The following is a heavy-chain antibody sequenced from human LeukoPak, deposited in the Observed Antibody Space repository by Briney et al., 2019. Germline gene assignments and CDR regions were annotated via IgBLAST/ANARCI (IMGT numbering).Heavy chain of an antibody. CDR1: GFTFSAYG. CDR2: IRYDGSDG. D-gene: IGHD6-19*01. Sequence: PGGSLRLSCAASGFTFSAYGMHWVRQAPGKGPEWVTFIRYDGSDGYYADSVKGRFTISRDNTNNTLYLLMNNLRPEDTAVYYCAKGVHRSGWPNWHDPWGQGTLVTVSS. CDR3: AKGVHRSGWPNWHDP. V-gene: IGHV3-30*02. J-gene: IGHJ5*02.